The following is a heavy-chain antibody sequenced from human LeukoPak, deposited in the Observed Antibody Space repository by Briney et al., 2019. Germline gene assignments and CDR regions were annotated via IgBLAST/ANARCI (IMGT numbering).Heavy chain of an antibody. Sequence: SETLSLTCTVSGGSIRSYYWSWIRQPPGKGLEWIGYVYYSGSTNYNPSLKSRVTISVDTSKNQFSLKLSSVTAADTAVYYCARVYYSNSYDYWYFDLWGRGTLVTVSS. V-gene: IGHV4-59*01. CDR2: VYYSGST. CDR1: GGSIRSYY. D-gene: IGHD6-13*01. CDR3: ARVYYSNSYDYWYFDL. J-gene: IGHJ2*01.